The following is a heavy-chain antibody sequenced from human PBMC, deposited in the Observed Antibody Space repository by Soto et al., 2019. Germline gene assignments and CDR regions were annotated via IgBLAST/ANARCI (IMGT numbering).Heavy chain of an antibody. CDR3: AKTYSLSFDY. Sequence: EVQLLESGGGLVQPGGALRLSCAASGFIFSTYAMSWVRQAPGKGLEWVSGISGSGETTYYTNSVKGRFTISRDNSKNTLYLQMNSLRAEDTALYYCAKTYSLSFDYWGQGNLVTVSS. V-gene: IGHV3-23*01. CDR2: ISGSGETT. J-gene: IGHJ4*02. D-gene: IGHD2-15*01. CDR1: GFIFSTYA.